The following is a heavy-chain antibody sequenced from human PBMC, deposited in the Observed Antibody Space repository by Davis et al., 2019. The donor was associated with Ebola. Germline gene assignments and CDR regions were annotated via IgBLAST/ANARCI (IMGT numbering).Heavy chain of an antibody. J-gene: IGHJ4*02. CDR3: ARDRAMAGYFDY. D-gene: IGHD6-19*01. V-gene: IGHV3-21*01. Sequence: GESLKISCAASGFTFSSYSMNWVRQAPGKGLEWVSSISSSSSYIYYADSVKGRFTISRDNAKNSLYLQMNSLRAEDTAVYYCARDRAMAGYFDYWGQGTLVTVSS. CDR2: ISSSSSYI. CDR1: GFTFSSYS.